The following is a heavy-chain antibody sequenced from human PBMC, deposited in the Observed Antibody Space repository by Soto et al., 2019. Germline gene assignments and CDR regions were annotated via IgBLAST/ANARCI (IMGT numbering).Heavy chain of an antibody. Sequence: GASVKVSCKASGGTFSSYTISWVRQAPGQGLEWMGRIIPILGIANYAQKFQGRVTITADKSTSTAYMELSSLRSEDTAVYYCARGGEVLWFGEGAFDIWGQGTMVTVSS. CDR2: IIPILGIA. CDR1: GGTFSSYT. CDR3: ARGGEVLWFGEGAFDI. J-gene: IGHJ3*02. V-gene: IGHV1-69*02. D-gene: IGHD3-10*01.